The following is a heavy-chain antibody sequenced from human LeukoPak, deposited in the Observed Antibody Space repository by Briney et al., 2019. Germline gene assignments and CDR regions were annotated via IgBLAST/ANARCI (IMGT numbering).Heavy chain of an antibody. D-gene: IGHD3-10*01. CDR1: GYTFTGYY. CDR3: ARGRLGSGSQYDAFDI. V-gene: IGHV1-2*02. Sequence: ASVKVSCKASGYTFTGYYMHWVRQAPGQGLEWMGWINPDSGGTNYAQKFQGRVTMTRDTSISTAYMELSRLTSDDTAVFYCARGRLGSGSQYDAFDIWGQGTMVTVSS. J-gene: IGHJ3*02. CDR2: INPDSGGT.